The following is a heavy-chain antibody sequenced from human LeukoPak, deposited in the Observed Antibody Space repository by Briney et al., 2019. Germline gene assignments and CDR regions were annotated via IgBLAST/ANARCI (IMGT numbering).Heavy chain of an antibody. J-gene: IGHJ3*02. Sequence: GGSLRLSCAASGFSFSSYWMHWVRQVPGKGLVWVARIQYDGSTTNYADSVKGRFTISRDNARKTLYVQMNSLRAEDTAVYYCARALVAGVTLNALDIWGQGTMVTVSS. CDR3: ARALVAGVTLNALDI. D-gene: IGHD2-15*01. CDR2: IQYDGSTT. V-gene: IGHV3-74*01. CDR1: GFSFSSYW.